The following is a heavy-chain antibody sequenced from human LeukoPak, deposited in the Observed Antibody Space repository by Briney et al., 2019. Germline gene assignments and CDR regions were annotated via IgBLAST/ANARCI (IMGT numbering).Heavy chain of an antibody. V-gene: IGHV3-9*01. CDR2: VSWNSGSI. CDR1: GFTFNNYA. J-gene: IGHJ4*02. D-gene: IGHD3-22*01. Sequence: GGSLRLSCAASGFTFNNYAKHWVRLAQGKGQELVSGVSWNSGSIGYADSLKGRFTIFRDNAKNNLYLQMNSLRASDTALYSYAEDMGYYDRSGDTALFDYCGQGALVTVSS. CDR3: AEDMGYYDRSGDTALFDY.